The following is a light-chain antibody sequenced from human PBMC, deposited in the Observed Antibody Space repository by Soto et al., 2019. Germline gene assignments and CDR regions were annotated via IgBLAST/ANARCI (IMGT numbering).Light chain of an antibody. CDR1: QSVSSN. V-gene: IGKV3-15*01. Sequence: EIVLTQSPATLSVVPGERATLSCRASQSVSSNLAWYQQKLGQAPRVLIYGASTRATGIPARFTGSGSGTEFILTITSLQSEDSAVYYCQEYNTWPWTFGQGTKVDIK. J-gene: IGKJ1*01. CDR2: GAS. CDR3: QEYNTWPWT.